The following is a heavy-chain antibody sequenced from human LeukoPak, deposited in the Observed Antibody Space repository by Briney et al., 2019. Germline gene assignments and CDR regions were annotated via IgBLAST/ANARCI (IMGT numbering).Heavy chain of an antibody. V-gene: IGHV3-53*01. J-gene: IGHJ3*02. CDR2: INSGGTT. D-gene: IGHD3-22*01. Sequence: PGGSLRLSCVASVITVSSNYMSWARQAPGKGLEWVSVINSGGTTYHADSVKGRFTISRDNSKNTLYLQMNSLSAEDTAVYYCARGGDSSGSIRSAFDIWGQGTMVTVSS. CDR1: VITVSSNY. CDR3: ARGGDSSGSIRSAFDI.